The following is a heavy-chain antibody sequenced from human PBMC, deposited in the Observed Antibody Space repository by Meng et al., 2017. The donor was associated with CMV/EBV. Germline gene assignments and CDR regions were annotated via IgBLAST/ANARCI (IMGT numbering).Heavy chain of an antibody. CDR3: ARGHNYDFWSGYYTGIGEGMDV. J-gene: IGHJ6*02. D-gene: IGHD3-3*01. CDR2: INPNSGGT. V-gene: IGHV1-2*02. Sequence: SVKVSCKASGYTFTGYYMHWVRQAPGQGLEWMGWINPNSGGTNYAQKFQGRVTMTRDTSISTAYMELSRLRSDDTAVYYCARGHNYDFWSGYYTGIGEGMDVWGQGTTVTVSS. CDR1: GYTFTGYY.